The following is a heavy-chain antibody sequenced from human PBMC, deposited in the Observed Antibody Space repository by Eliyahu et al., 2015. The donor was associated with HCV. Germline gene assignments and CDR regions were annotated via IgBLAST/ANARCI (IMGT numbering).Heavy chain of an antibody. D-gene: IGHD3-10*01. CDR3: ARGLYYYATDAYAHSTY. Sequence: EVELVESGGGLVQPGGSLRLSCAVSGFTFTNYWMNWVRQAPGKGLEWVANIDDAGGEKNYLDSVKGRFTISRDNAKNSVHLQMDSLRAEDTAIYYCARGLYYYATDAYAHSTYWGQGTLVTVSS. V-gene: IGHV3-7*03. CDR2: IDDAGGEK. CDR1: GFTFTNYW. J-gene: IGHJ4*01.